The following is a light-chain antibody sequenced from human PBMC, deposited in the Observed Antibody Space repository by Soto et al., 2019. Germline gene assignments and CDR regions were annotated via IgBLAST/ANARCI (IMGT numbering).Light chain of an antibody. Sequence: DIQMTQSPSSLSASVGDRVTITCRASQSISSYLNWYQQKPGKAPKLLIYAASTLQSGVPSRFSGSGSGTDFTLTISRLQPEDFATYYCQQLNSYPFTFGGGTKVDIK. J-gene: IGKJ4*01. CDR1: QSISSY. V-gene: IGKV1-39*01. CDR2: AAS. CDR3: QQLNSYPFT.